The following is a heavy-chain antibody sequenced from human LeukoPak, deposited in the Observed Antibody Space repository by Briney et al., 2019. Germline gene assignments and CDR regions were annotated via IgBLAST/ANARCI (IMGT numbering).Heavy chain of an antibody. J-gene: IGHJ6*04. D-gene: IGHD2-2*01. CDR1: GHTLTELS. Sequence: ASVKVSCKVSGHTLTELSMHWVRQAPGKGLEWMGGFDPEDGETIYAQKFQGRVTMTEGTSTDTAYMELSSLRSEDTAVYYCATGNVVVPAARIHYGMDVWGKGTTVTVSS. V-gene: IGHV1-24*01. CDR2: FDPEDGET. CDR3: ATGNVVVPAARIHYGMDV.